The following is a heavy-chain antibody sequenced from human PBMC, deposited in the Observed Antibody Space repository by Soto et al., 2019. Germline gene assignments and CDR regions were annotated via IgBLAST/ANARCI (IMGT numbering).Heavy chain of an antibody. J-gene: IGHJ6*04. CDR3: ARAESSSWSAYYCYSGRDC. CDR1: GDSVSRISTG. Sequence: SQTLSLTRALSGDSVSRISTGWNWIRQPPWGGLEWLGRTYYLSKLDNEYAESVITRITISTGTSNNPFTLQLNSVTPEDWAVYYCARAESSSWSAYYCYSGRDCWGKGTTVTVSS. CDR2: TYYLSKLDN. D-gene: IGHD6-13*01. V-gene: IGHV6-1*01.